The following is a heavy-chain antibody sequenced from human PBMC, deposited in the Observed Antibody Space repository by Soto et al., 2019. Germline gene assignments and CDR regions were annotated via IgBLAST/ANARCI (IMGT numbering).Heavy chain of an antibody. V-gene: IGHV1-8*01. D-gene: IGHD6-13*01. J-gene: IGHJ3*02. CDR2: MNPNSGNT. Sequence: ASVKVSCKASGYTFTSYDINWVRQATGQGLEWMGWMNPNSGNTGYAQKFQGRVTMTRNTSISTAYMELSSLRSEDTAVCYCATDPVVSSSWYGDAFDIWGQGTMVTVSS. CDR1: GYTFTSYD. CDR3: ATDPVVSSSWYGDAFDI.